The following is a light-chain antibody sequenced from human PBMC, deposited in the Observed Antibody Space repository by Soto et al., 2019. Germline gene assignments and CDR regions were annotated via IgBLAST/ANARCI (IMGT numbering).Light chain of an antibody. J-gene: IGKJ4*01. Sequence: IQITQSPSSLSASVLYRVTITCQASQDINSYLNWFQQKPGKAPKVLIYDASNLKTGVPSRFSGSGSGTHYTFTISSLQPEDIATYYCQHYDSLRLTFGGGTKVDIK. V-gene: IGKV1-33*01. CDR2: DAS. CDR1: QDINSY. CDR3: QHYDSLRLT.